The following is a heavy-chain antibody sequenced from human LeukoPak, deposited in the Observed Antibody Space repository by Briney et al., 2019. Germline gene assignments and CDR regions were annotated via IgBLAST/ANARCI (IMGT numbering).Heavy chain of an antibody. V-gene: IGHV4-30-2*01. CDR1: GGSISSGGYS. D-gene: IGHD3-10*01. CDR2: IYHSGST. Sequence: SETLSLTCAVSGGSISSGGYSWSWIRQPPGKGLEWIGYIYHSGSTYYNPSLKSRVTISVDRSKNQFSLKLSSVTAADTAVYYCARADAPRGFGELGYLDYWGQGTLVTVSS. J-gene: IGHJ4*02. CDR3: ARADAPRGFGELGYLDY.